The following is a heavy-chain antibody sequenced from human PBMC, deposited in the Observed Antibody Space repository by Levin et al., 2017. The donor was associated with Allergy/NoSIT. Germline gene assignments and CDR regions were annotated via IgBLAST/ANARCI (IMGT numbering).Heavy chain of an antibody. V-gene: IGHV1-2*06. Sequence: ASVKVSCKASGYSFTDYYMHWVRLAPGQGLEWMGRINLNTGGSNSAQRVQGRVTMTRDTSINTAYMELRSLKSDDTAVYYCARATRSYSSSWYYFDYWGQGTLVTVSS. J-gene: IGHJ4*02. CDR3: ARATRSYSSSWYYFDY. CDR2: INLNTGGS. D-gene: IGHD6-13*01. CDR1: GYSFTDYY.